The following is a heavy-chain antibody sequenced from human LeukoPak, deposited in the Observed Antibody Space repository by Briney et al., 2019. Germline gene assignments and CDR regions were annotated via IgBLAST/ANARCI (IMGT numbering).Heavy chain of an antibody. D-gene: IGHD1-26*01. J-gene: IGHJ4*02. CDR3: VRDLGGRSGH. CDR1: GFTFSDYW. V-gene: IGHV3-74*01. CDR2: INEDGSTT. Sequence: GGSLRLSCAASGFTFSDYWIHWVRQAPGKGLVWVSRINEDGSTTNYADSVKGRSTIFRDNAKNTLYLQMNSLRAEDTAVYYCVRDLGGRSGHWGQGTLVTVSS.